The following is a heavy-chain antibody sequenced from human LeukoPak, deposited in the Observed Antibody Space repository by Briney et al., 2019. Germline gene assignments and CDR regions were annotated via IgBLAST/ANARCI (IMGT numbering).Heavy chain of an antibody. V-gene: IGHV4-59*01. J-gene: IGHJ4*02. Sequence: PSETLSLTCSVSGGSISSYYWNWIRQPPGKGLEWIGYIYYTGNTNHNPSLKSRVTISVDTSKNQFSLKMTSVTAADTAVYYCAGGGDGYQTRFDYWGQGTLLTVSS. CDR1: GGSISSYY. D-gene: IGHD5-24*01. CDR2: IYYTGNT. CDR3: AGGGDGYQTRFDY.